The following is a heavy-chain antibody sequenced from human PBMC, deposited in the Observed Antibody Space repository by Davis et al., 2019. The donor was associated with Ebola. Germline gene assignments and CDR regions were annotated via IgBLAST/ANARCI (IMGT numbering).Heavy chain of an antibody. J-gene: IGHJ6*02. V-gene: IGHV4-4*02. Sequence: MPSETLPLTCAVSGGSIITNNFWNWVRQSPDKGLEWIGEIHHSGSTTYNPSLQSRVTISVDKSKNQFSLNLNSVTAADTAVYYCGREAEDYYGMDVWGQGTTVTVSS. CDR2: IHHSGST. CDR1: GGSIITNNF. CDR3: GREAEDYYGMDV.